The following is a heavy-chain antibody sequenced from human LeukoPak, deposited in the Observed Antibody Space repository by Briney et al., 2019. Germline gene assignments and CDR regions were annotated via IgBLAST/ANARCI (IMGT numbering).Heavy chain of an antibody. J-gene: IGHJ1*01. CDR1: GFTFSDYY. CDR3: ARVDYDRSGEDANAEYFQH. D-gene: IGHD3-22*01. CDR2: ISSSGDTI. V-gene: IGHV3-11*04. Sequence: GGSLRLSCAASGFTFSDYYMSWIRQAPGKGLEWISYISSSGDTIFYADSVKGRFTISRDNAKNSLYLQMNSLRAEDTAIYYCARVDYDRSGEDANAEYFQHWGQGTLVTVSS.